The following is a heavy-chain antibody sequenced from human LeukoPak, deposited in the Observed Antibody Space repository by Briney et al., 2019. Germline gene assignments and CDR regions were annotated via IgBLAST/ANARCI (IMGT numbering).Heavy chain of an antibody. J-gene: IGHJ2*01. Sequence: SETLSLTCTVSGGSISSSSYYWGWIRQPPGKGLEWIGSIYYSGSTYYNPSLKSRVTISVDTSKNQFSLKLSSVTAADTAVYYCARAQYYYDSSGYYWYFDLWGRGTLVTVSS. V-gene: IGHV4-39*01. CDR2: IYYSGST. CDR1: GGSISSSSYY. D-gene: IGHD3-22*01. CDR3: ARAQYYYDSSGYYWYFDL.